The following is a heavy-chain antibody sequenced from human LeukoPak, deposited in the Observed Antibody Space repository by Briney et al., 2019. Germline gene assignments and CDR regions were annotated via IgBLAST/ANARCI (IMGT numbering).Heavy chain of an antibody. Sequence: GGSLRLSCAASGFTFSSYAMHWVRQAPGKGLEYVSVISNNGGSTYYANSVKGRFTISRDNSKNTLYLQMGSLRAEDMAVYYCARAGRWLGPFDYWGQGTLVTVSS. CDR3: ARAGRWLGPFDY. J-gene: IGHJ4*02. D-gene: IGHD6-19*01. CDR1: GFTFSSYA. CDR2: ISNNGGST. V-gene: IGHV3-64*01.